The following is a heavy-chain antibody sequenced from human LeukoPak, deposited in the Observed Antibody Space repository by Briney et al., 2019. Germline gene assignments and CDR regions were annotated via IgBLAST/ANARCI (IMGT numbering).Heavy chain of an antibody. CDR3: ARDWGRDGYNPLDY. CDR1: GFIFSSYG. V-gene: IGHV3-33*01. CDR2: IWYDGSNK. Sequence: GRSLRLSCAASGFIFSSYGMHWVRQAPGKGLEWVAAIWYDGSNKYYADSVKGRFTISRDNSKNKLYLQMNSLRAEDTAVYYCARDWGRDGYNPLDYWGQGTLVTVSS. J-gene: IGHJ4*02. D-gene: IGHD5-24*01.